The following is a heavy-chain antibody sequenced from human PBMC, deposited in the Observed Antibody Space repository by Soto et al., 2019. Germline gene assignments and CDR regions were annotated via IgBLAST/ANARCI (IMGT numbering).Heavy chain of an antibody. D-gene: IGHD3-10*01. CDR2: IIPMFGTA. V-gene: IGHV1-69*06. CDR1: GGTFSTYA. Sequence: SGKVSCKAPGGTFSTYAISWVRQAPGQGIEWMGGIIPMFGTAIYAQKFQGRVTMTEDTSTDTAYMELSSLRSEDMAVYYCATGFHGLLWFGDPFYWGQGTLVTVSS. CDR3: ATGFHGLLWFGDPFY. J-gene: IGHJ4*02.